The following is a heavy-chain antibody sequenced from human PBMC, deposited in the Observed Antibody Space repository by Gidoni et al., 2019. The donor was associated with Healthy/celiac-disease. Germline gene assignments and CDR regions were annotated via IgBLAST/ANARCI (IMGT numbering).Heavy chain of an antibody. J-gene: IGHJ5*02. Sequence: QVHLQESGPGLVTPSQTLSLTCPVSGGSLSSGGYYWSWIRQHPGKGLEWIGYIYYSGSTYYNPSLKSRVTISVDTSKNQFSLKLSSVTAADTAVYYCATSIAARLYWFDPWGQGTLVTVSS. CDR3: ATSIAARLYWFDP. V-gene: IGHV4-31*03. CDR1: GGSLSSGGYY. CDR2: IYYSGST. D-gene: IGHD6-6*01.